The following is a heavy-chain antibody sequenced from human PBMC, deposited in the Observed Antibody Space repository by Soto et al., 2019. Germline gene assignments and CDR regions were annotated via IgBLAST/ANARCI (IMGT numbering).Heavy chain of an antibody. D-gene: IGHD3-9*01. V-gene: IGHV3-21*01. CDR1: GFTFSSYS. CDR3: ARDRSASDYDILTGPSPDAFDI. Sequence: PGGSLRLSCAASGFTFSSYSMSWVRQAPGKGLEWVSSISSSSSYIYYADSVKGRFTISRDNAKNSLYLQMNSLRAEDTAVYYCARDRSASDYDILTGPSPDAFDIWGQGTMVTVSS. CDR2: ISSSSSYI. J-gene: IGHJ3*02.